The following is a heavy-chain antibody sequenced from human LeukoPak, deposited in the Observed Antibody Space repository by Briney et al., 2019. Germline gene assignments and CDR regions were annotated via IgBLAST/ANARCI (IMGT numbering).Heavy chain of an antibody. CDR3: AKDTYYGYAFDI. V-gene: IGHV3-23*01. J-gene: IGHJ3*02. CDR1: GFTFSSYA. Sequence: GGSLGLSCAASGFTFSSYAMSWVRQAPGKGLEWVSAISGSGGSTYYADSVKGRFTISRDNSKNTLYLQMNSLRAEDTAVYYCAKDTYYGYAFDIWGQGTMVTVSS. D-gene: IGHD3-10*01. CDR2: ISGSGGST.